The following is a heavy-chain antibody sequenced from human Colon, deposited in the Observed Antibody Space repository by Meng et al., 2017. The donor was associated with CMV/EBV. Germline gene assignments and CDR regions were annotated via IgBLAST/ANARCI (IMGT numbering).Heavy chain of an antibody. V-gene: IGHV4-39*07. J-gene: IGHJ4*02. CDR3: ARDLTNKWFYY. CDR2: MYFSGIA. Sequence: MPLQQSGHGLVKPAATLSLPCTASGDPISSGSHSWAWFRQPPGKRLEWIGSMYFSGIADYNPSLKSRVTISLHATQKQFSLRLTSVTAADSAVYFCARDLTNKWFYYWGQGTLVTVSS. D-gene: IGHD1-26*01. CDR1: GDPISSGSHS.